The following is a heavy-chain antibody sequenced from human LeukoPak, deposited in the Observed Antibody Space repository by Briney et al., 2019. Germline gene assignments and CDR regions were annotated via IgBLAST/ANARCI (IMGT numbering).Heavy chain of an antibody. CDR3: ARDPAPAAISYDYGMDV. J-gene: IGHJ6*02. CDR2: IIPILGIA. V-gene: IGHV1-69*04. CDR1: GGTFSSYA. Sequence: ASVKVSCKASGGTFSSYAISWVRQAPGQGLEWMGRIIPILGIANYAQKFQGRVTITADKSTSTAYMELSSLRSEDTAVYYCARDPAPAAISYDYGMDVWGQGTTVTVSS. D-gene: IGHD2-2*01.